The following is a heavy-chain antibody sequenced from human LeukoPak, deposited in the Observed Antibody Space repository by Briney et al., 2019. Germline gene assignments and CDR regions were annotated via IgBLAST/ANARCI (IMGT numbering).Heavy chain of an antibody. D-gene: IGHD2-2*01. V-gene: IGHV3-48*03. Sequence: PAGSLRLSCAASGFTFSNYDMNWVRQAPGKGLEWVSHISSGGSIKYYADSLKGRFTISRDNAKNSLYLQMNSLRAEDTAVYYCARRYCSSTDCLFDYWGQGTLVTVSS. CDR3: ARRYCSSTDCLFDY. CDR2: ISSGGSIK. CDR1: GFTFSNYD. J-gene: IGHJ4*02.